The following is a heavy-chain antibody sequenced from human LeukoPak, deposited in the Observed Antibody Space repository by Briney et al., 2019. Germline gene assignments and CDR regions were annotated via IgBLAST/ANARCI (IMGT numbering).Heavy chain of an antibody. V-gene: IGHV4-4*07. Sequence: PSETLSLTCTVSGGSISSYYWSWIRQPAGKGLEWIGRIYTSGSTNYNPSLKSRVTMSVDTSKNQFSLKLSSVTAADTAVYYRARDRGDYAEKFFDYWGQGTLVTVSS. CDR1: GGSISSYY. J-gene: IGHJ4*02. CDR2: IYTSGST. D-gene: IGHD4-17*01. CDR3: ARDRGDYAEKFFDY.